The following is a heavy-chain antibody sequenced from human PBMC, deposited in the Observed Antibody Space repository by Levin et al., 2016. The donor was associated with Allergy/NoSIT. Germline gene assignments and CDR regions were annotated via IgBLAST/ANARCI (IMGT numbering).Heavy chain of an antibody. CDR3: ARVHSPNYYDSSGYYVEGDYYYHGMDV. D-gene: IGHD3-22*01. CDR1: GFTFSDYY. J-gene: IGHJ6*02. V-gene: IGHV3-11*01. Sequence: GESLKISCAASGFTFSDYYMSWIRQAPGKGLEWVSYISSSGSTIYYADSVKGRFTISRDNAKNSLYLQMNSLRAEDTAVYYCARVHSPNYYDSSGYYVEGDYYYHGMDVWGQGTTVTVSS. CDR2: ISSSGSTI.